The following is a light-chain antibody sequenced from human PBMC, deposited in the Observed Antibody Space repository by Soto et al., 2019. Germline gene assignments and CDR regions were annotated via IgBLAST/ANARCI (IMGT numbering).Light chain of an antibody. CDR1: QSVSSSY. CDR2: GAS. Sequence: LSQSPGALSLSTGERATLSCRASQSVSSSYLAWYQQKPGQAPRLLIYGASSRATGLPDRFSGSGSGTDFTLTISSLQAEDVAVYYCQQYYYTPRTFGQRTNVDI. V-gene: IGKV3-20*01. CDR3: QQYYYTPRT. J-gene: IGKJ1*01.